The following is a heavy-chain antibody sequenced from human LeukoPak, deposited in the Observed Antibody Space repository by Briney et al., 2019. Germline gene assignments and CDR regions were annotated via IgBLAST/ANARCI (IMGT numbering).Heavy chain of an antibody. V-gene: IGHV3-7*01. CDR1: GFTFSTYW. D-gene: IGHD2-2*02. J-gene: IGHJ5*02. CDR2: IKEDGSEK. Sequence: GGSLRLSCAASGFTFSTYWMSWVRQAPGKGLEWVANIKEDGSEKYYVDSVKGRFTISRDNAKNSLYLQMNSLRAEDTAVYYCARDLRCSGTSCYTEGWFDPWGQGTLVTVSS. CDR3: ARDLRCSGTSCYTEGWFDP.